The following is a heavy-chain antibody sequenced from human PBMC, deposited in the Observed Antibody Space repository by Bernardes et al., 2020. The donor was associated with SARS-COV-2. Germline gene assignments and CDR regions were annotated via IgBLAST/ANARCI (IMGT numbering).Heavy chain of an antibody. CDR3: ARDAYSGSYYDN. Sequence: GGSLRLSCAASGFTFRSYWMHWVRQAPGKGLAWVSRINSHGSSTIYADSVKGRFTISRDNAKNRLYLQMNSLRVEDTAVYYCARDAYSGSYYDNWGQGTLVTVSS. D-gene: IGHD1-26*01. CDR2: INSHGSST. J-gene: IGHJ4*02. V-gene: IGHV3-74*01. CDR1: GFTFRSYW.